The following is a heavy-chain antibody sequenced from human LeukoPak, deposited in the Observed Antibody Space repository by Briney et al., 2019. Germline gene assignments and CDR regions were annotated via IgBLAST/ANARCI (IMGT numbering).Heavy chain of an antibody. Sequence: PGGSLRLSCAASGFTFSSYAMSWVRQAPGKGLEWVSAISGSGGSTYYADSVKGRFTISRDNSKNTLYLQMNSLRVEDTAVYYCAKDQGIVGATPYFDYWGQGTLVTVSS. J-gene: IGHJ4*02. V-gene: IGHV3-23*01. CDR2: ISGSGGST. D-gene: IGHD1-26*01. CDR1: GFTFSSYA. CDR3: AKDQGIVGATPYFDY.